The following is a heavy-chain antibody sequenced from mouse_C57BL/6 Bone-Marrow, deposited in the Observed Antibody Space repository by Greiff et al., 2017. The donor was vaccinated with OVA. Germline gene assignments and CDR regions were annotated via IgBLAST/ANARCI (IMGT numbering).Heavy chain of an antibody. CDR3: ASGGYYGNLYYFDD. Sequence: QVQLQQSGPELVKPGASVKISCKASGYAFSSSWMNWVKQRPGKGLEWIGRIYPGDGDTNYNGKFKGKATLTADKSSSTAYMQLSSLTSEDSAVYFCASGGYYGNLYYFDDWGQGTTLTVSS. V-gene: IGHV1-82*01. J-gene: IGHJ2*01. D-gene: IGHD2-1*01. CDR2: IYPGDGDT. CDR1: GYAFSSSW.